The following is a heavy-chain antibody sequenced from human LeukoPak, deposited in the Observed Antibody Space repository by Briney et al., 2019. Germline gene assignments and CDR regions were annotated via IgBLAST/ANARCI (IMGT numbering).Heavy chain of an antibody. J-gene: IGHJ3*02. CDR3: AKSNGYGLVDI. D-gene: IGHD3-10*01. Sequence: SETLSLTCTVSRGSTSTYYWSWIRQPAGKGLEWIGRIYSSGSTNYNPSLKSRITISLDTSRNQFSLKLTSVTAADTAVYYCAKSNGYGLVDIWGQGTMVTVSS. CDR1: RGSTSTYY. V-gene: IGHV4-4*07. CDR2: IYSSGST.